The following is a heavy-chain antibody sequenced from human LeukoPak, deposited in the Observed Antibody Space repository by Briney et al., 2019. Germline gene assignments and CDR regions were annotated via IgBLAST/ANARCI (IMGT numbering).Heavy chain of an antibody. CDR3: AREQVDAAMVTDY. CDR2: IIPIFGTA. V-gene: IGHV1-69*05. CDR1: GGTFSSYA. Sequence: SVKVSCKASGGTFSSYAISWVRQAPGQGLEWMGRIIPIFGTANYAQKFQGRVTITKDESTSTAYMELSSLRSEDTAVYYCAREQVDAAMVTDYWGQGTLVTVSS. J-gene: IGHJ4*02. D-gene: IGHD5-18*01.